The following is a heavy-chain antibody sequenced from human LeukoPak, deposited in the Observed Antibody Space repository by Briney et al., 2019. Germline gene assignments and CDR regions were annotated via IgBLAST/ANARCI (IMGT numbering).Heavy chain of an antibody. Sequence: GGSLRLSCAASGFTFSSYAMHWVRQAPGKGLEWVAVISYDGSNKYYADSVKGRFTISRDNSKNTLYLQMNSLRAEDTAVYYCAKDEIAARPSWFDPWGQGTLVTVSS. V-gene: IGHV3-30-3*01. D-gene: IGHD6-6*01. J-gene: IGHJ5*02. CDR3: AKDEIAARPSWFDP. CDR2: ISYDGSNK. CDR1: GFTFSSYA.